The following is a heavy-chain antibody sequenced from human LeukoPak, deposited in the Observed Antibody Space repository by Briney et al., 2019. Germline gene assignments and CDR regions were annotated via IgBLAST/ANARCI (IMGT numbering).Heavy chain of an antibody. J-gene: IGHJ4*02. CDR3: AKALSGPGNYGDFDY. D-gene: IGHD3-10*01. CDR1: GFTFSSYA. V-gene: IGHV3-23*01. CDR2: IRGSDDST. Sequence: GGSLRPSCAASGFTFSSYAMSWVRQAPGKGLEWVSGIRGSDDSTYSADSVKGRFTMSRDNSKNTLYLQMNSLRVEDTAVYYCAKALSGPGNYGDFDYWGQGTLVTVSS.